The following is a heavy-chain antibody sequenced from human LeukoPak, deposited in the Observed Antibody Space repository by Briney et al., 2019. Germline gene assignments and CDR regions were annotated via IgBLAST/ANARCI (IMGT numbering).Heavy chain of an antibody. CDR3: ARDLMGIAYRGAFYY. Sequence: GGSLRLSCAASGFIFSTYSMNWVRQAPGKGLEWASSISSSTSYIDYADSVKGRFTISRDNAKNSLYLQMNSLRAEDTAVYYCARDLMGIAYRGAFYYWGQGTLVTVSS. CDR1: GFIFSTYS. CDR2: ISSSTSYI. J-gene: IGHJ4*02. D-gene: IGHD6-13*01. V-gene: IGHV3-21*04.